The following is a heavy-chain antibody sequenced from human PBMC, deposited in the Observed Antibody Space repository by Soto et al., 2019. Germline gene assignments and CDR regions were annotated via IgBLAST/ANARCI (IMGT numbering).Heavy chain of an antibody. V-gene: IGHV4-38-2*02. D-gene: IGHD3-3*01. CDR2: IYHSGST. CDR3: ARDGFWSGYYTRYYYGMDV. Sequence: SETLSLTCAVSGYSISSGYYWGCIRQPPGKGLEWIGSIYHSGSTYYNPSLKSRVTISVDTSKNQFSLKLSSVTAADTAVYYCARDGFWSGYYTRYYYGMDVWGQGTTVTV. CDR1: GYSISSGYY. J-gene: IGHJ6*02.